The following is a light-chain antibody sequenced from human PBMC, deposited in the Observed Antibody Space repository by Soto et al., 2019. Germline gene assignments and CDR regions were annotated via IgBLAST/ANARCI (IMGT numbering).Light chain of an antibody. CDR3: QQYNDLRT. CDR2: DAS. Sequence: DIQMTQSPSTLSASVGDRVTITCRASQSISSWLAWYQQKPGKAPKLLIYDASSLESGVPSRFSGSGSGTEFTLTISSLQPDDFAIYYCQQYNDLRTFGQGTKVDI. J-gene: IGKJ1*01. V-gene: IGKV1-5*01. CDR1: QSISSW.